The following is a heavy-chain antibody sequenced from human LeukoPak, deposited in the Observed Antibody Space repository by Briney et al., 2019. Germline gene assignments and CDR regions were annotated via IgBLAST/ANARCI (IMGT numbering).Heavy chain of an antibody. CDR1: GDSISNFY. V-gene: IGHV4-59*08. Sequence: SETLSLTCSVSGDSISNFYWNWIRQPPGKRLEWIGNIHYSGNSNYNPSLQSRVTVSIDTSKNQFPLKLSSVTAADTAVYYCARHVICGGDCYSIDYWGQGTLVTVSS. J-gene: IGHJ4*02. CDR3: ARHVICGGDCYSIDY. D-gene: IGHD2-21*02. CDR2: IHYSGNS.